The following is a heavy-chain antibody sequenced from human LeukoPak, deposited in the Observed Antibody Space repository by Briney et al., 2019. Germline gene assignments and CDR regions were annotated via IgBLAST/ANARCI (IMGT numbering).Heavy chain of an antibody. D-gene: IGHD6-13*01. Sequence: PSETLSLTCAVYGGSFSGYYWSWIRQPPGKGLEWIGEINHSGSTNYNPSLKSRVTISVDTSKNQFSLKLSSVTAADTAVYYCATQSAAGRHFQYWGQGTLVTVSS. CDR1: GGSFSGYY. J-gene: IGHJ1*01. CDR2: INHSGST. CDR3: ATQSAAGRHFQY. V-gene: IGHV4-34*01.